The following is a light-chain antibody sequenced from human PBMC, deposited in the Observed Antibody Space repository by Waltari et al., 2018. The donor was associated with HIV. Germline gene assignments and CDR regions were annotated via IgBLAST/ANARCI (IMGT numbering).Light chain of an antibody. J-gene: IGLJ2*01. V-gene: IGLV1-40*01. CDR1: RSNIGAGYF. Sequence: QSALTQPPSVSGAPGQRVTISCTGNRSNIGAGYFVHWYQHLPGTAPKLLVYSDINRPSGVSYRFSGSKSGTSASLVITGLQAEDEADYYCQSYDSSLRASVFGGGTKLTVL. CDR2: SDI. CDR3: QSYDSSLRASV.